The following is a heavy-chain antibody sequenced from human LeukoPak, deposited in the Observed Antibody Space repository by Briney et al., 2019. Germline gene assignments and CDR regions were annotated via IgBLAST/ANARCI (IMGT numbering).Heavy chain of an antibody. CDR2: ISYDGSNK. Sequence: GGSLRLSCAASGFTFSSYAMHWVRQAPGKGLEWVAVISYDGSNKYYADSVKGRFTISRDNSKNTLYLQMNSLRAEDTAVYYCARDSPTSYDSSGYDYWGQGTLVTVSS. V-gene: IGHV3-30-3*01. D-gene: IGHD3-22*01. CDR1: GFTFSSYA. CDR3: ARDSPTSYDSSGYDY. J-gene: IGHJ4*02.